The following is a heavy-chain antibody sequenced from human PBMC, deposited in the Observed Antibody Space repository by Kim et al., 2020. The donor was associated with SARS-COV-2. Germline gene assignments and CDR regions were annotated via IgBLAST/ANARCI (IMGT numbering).Heavy chain of an antibody. V-gene: IGHV4-34*01. CDR3: ARDPRRVAAAGKPLYYYGMDV. Sequence: SETLSLTCAVYGGSFSGYYWSWIRQPPGKGLEWIGEINHSGSTNYNPSLKSRVTISVDTSKNQFSLNLSSVTAADTAVYYCARDPRRVAAAGKPLYYYGMDVWGQGTTVTVSS. D-gene: IGHD6-13*01. CDR1: GGSFSGYY. J-gene: IGHJ6*02. CDR2: INHSGST.